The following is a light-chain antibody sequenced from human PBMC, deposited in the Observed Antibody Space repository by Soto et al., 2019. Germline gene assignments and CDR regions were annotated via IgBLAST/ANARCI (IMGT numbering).Light chain of an antibody. CDR1: QNILYNSNNRNY. Sequence: DIVMTQSPDSLAVSLGERATINCKSSQNILYNSNNRNYLAWYQQKPGQPPKLLIYWASTRESGVPDRFSGSGSGTDFTLTIRSLQAEDVAVYYCQQYYSLWTFGQGTKVEIK. CDR2: WAS. J-gene: IGKJ1*01. CDR3: QQYYSLWT. V-gene: IGKV4-1*01.